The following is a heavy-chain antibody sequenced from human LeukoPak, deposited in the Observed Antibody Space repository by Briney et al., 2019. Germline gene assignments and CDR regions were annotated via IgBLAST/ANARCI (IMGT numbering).Heavy chain of an antibody. J-gene: IGHJ5*02. CDR3: AKGPLNCGGDCYPSYNWFDP. CDR2: ISGSGGST. D-gene: IGHD2-21*01. CDR1: GFTFSSYA. Sequence: GRSLRLSCAASGFTFSSYAMNWVRQAPGKGLEWVSAISGSGGSTYYADSVKGRFTISRDNSKNTLYLQMNSLRAEDTAVYYCAKGPLNCGGDCYPSYNWFDPWGQGTLVTVSS. V-gene: IGHV3-23*01.